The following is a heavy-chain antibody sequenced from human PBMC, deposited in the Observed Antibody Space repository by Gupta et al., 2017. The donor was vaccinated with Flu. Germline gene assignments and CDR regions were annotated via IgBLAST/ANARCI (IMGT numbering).Heavy chain of an antibody. V-gene: IGHV3-15*01. Sequence: EVQLVESGGGLVKPGGSLRLSCTMSGFSFTDAWMSWVSQAPGKGLEWVGGIKSKVDDGTTDYAANVICMYTIRRDDSKTTPYLPSTSLATEATAPSHCATVCFAFGDVVHTHYAMDVWGQG. D-gene: IGHD3-10*01. J-gene: IGHJ6*01. CDR1: GFSFTDAW. CDR2: IKSKVDDGTT. CDR3: ATVCFAFGDVVHTHYAMDV.